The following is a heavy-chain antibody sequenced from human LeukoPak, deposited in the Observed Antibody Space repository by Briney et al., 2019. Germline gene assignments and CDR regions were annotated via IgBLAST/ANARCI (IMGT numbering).Heavy chain of an antibody. Sequence: SETLSLTCTVSGGSISSSSYYWGWIRQPPGKGLEWIGSIYYSGSTCYNPSLKSRVTISVDTSKNQFSLKLSSVTAADTAVYYCARRRPSHYFDYWGQGTLVTVSS. CDR2: IYYSGST. CDR1: GGSISSSSYY. V-gene: IGHV4-39*01. J-gene: IGHJ4*02. CDR3: ARRRPSHYFDY.